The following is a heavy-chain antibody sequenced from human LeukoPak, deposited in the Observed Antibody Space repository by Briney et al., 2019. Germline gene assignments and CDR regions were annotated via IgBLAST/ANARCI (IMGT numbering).Heavy chain of an antibody. CDR2: ISAYNGNT. D-gene: IGHD6-13*01. Sequence: GASVKVSCKASDYTFTSYGISWVRQAPGQGLEWMGWISAYNGNTNYAQKLQGRVTMTTDTSTSTAYMELRSLRSDDTAVYYCARDDSGYSSSWYGFDYWGQGTLVTVSS. CDR3: ARDDSGYSSSWYGFDY. J-gene: IGHJ4*02. V-gene: IGHV1-18*01. CDR1: DYTFTSYG.